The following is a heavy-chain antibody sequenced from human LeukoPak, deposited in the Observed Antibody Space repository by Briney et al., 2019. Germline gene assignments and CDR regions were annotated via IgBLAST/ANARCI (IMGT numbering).Heavy chain of an antibody. V-gene: IGHV4-39*07. D-gene: IGHD5-18*01. CDR1: GGSIRSTDNY. J-gene: IGHJ4*02. CDR2: IYFSGSS. CDR3: AREIRVDAAFDY. Sequence: SETLSLTCTVSGGSIRSTDNYWGWIRQPPGKGLEWIGSIYFSGSSYYNPSLKSRVSISVDTSKNQVSLRLSSVTAADTAVYYCAREIRVDAAFDYWGRGTLVTVSS.